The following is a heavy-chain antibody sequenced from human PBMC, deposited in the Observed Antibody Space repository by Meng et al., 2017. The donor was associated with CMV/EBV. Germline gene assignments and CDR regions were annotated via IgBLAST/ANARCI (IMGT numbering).Heavy chain of an antibody. D-gene: IGHD2-2*01. Sequence: GSLRLSCAVYGGSFSGYYWSWIRQPPGKGLEWIGEINHSGSTNYNPSLKSRVTISVDTSKNQFSLKLSSVTAADTAVYYCARGIYCSSTSCYSDYFDYRGQGTLVTVSS. CDR1: GGSFSGYY. J-gene: IGHJ4*02. CDR2: INHSGST. V-gene: IGHV4-34*01. CDR3: ARGIYCSSTSCYSDYFDY.